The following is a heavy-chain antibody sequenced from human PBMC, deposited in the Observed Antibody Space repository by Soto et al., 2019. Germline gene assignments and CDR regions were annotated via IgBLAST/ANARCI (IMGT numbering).Heavy chain of an antibody. D-gene: IGHD2-15*01. Sequence: PSVKVSCKASGYTFTSYYMHWVRQAPGQGLEWMGIINPSGGSTSYAQKFQGRVTMTRDTSTSPVYMELSSLRCEDTDQYDCAREGVAVDGTDRYCWFDLLGQGTGVSVPT. CDR1: GYTFTSYY. CDR2: INPSGGST. J-gene: IGHJ5*02. V-gene: IGHV1-46*01. CDR3: AREGVAVDGTDRYCWFDL.